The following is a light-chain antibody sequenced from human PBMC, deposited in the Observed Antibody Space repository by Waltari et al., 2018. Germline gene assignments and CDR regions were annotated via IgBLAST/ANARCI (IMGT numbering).Light chain of an antibody. CDR2: KDT. CDR1: ASPNRS. J-gene: IGLJ3*02. Sequence: YGLTQPPPVQVPPGRTARIPCSGNASPNRSVSWYQQKPAQAPGLLIYKDTGRPSGSPVRFSGSKSGATVTLTISGVQAEDESDYYCQSADSSGFYPVVFGGGTKLTVL. CDR3: QSADSSGFYPVV. V-gene: IGLV3-25*03.